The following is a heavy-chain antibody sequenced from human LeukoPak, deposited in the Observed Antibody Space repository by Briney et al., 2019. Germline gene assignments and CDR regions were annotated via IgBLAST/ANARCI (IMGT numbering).Heavy chain of an antibody. J-gene: IGHJ4*02. CDR2: MSHSGTT. CDR1: GGSLISTDHH. CDR3: ASDWAPGQGRMFDH. V-gene: IGHV4-39*06. D-gene: IGHD3-16*01. Sequence: SSETLSLTCVVSGGSLISTDHHWGWIRQTPGKGLEWIGSMSHSGTTYYNPSLMSRVTMSVDTSKNYFPLQLSSVTAADTAVYFCASDWAPGQGRMFDHRGQGTLVTVSS.